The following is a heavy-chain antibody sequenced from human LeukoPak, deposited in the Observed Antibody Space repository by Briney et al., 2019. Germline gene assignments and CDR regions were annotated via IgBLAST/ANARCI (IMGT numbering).Heavy chain of an antibody. CDR2: IYTGGST. Sequence: PSETLSLTCTVSGGSISSGSYYWSWIRQPAGKGLEGIGRIYTGGSTTYNLSLKRRATLSVGTSKTQLSLKLSPVTAADTAVYYCAKVTSPAGDFGSGPLDYWGQGTLVTVSS. D-gene: IGHD3-3*01. CDR3: AKVTSPAGDFGSGPLDY. V-gene: IGHV4-61*02. CDR1: GGSISSGSYY. J-gene: IGHJ4*02.